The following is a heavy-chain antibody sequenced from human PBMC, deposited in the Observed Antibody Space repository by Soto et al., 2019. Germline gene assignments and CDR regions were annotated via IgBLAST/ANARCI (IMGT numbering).Heavy chain of an antibody. Sequence: ASVKVSCKASGGTFSSYAISWVRQAPGQGLEWMGGIIPIFGTANYAQKFQGRVTITADESTSTAYMELSSLRSEDTAVYYCARVRIAATGDFDYWGQGXLVTVYS. D-gene: IGHD6-13*01. CDR2: IIPIFGTA. CDR3: ARVRIAATGDFDY. V-gene: IGHV1-69*13. J-gene: IGHJ4*02. CDR1: GGTFSSYA.